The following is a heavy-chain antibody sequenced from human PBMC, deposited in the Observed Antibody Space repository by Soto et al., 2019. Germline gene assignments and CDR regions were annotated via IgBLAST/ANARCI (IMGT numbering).Heavy chain of an antibody. Sequence: PSETLSLTCTVSGGSISSYYWSWIRQPPGKGLEWIGYIYYSGSTNYNPSLKSRVTISVDTSKNQFSLKLSSVTAADTAVYYCARDPLGSGYCPNWFDPWGQGTLVTVSS. V-gene: IGHV4-59*01. CDR3: ARDPLGSGYCPNWFDP. CDR2: IYYSGST. J-gene: IGHJ5*02. D-gene: IGHD3-22*01. CDR1: GGSISSYY.